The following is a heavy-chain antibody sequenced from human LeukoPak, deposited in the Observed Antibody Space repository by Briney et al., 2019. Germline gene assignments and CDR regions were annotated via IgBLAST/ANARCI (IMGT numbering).Heavy chain of an antibody. D-gene: IGHD3-3*01. CDR2: IYNSGST. CDR1: GGSISSGDNY. J-gene: IGHJ6*03. V-gene: IGHV4-30-4*08. CDR3: ARDWVGITIFGVVTQPYYYMDV. Sequence: SQTLSLTCTVSGGSISSGDNYWSWIRQPPGKGLEWIGYIYNSGSTYYKPSLKSRVTISLDTSKNQLSLKLTSVTAADTAVYYCARDWVGITIFGVVTQPYYYMDVWGKGTTVTVSS.